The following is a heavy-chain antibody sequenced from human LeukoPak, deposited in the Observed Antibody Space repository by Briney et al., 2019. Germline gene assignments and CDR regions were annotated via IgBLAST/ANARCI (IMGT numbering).Heavy chain of an antibody. CDR1: GGSISSYY. D-gene: IGHD3-3*01. J-gene: IGHJ5*02. CDR3: ARGPLRSGYYRPNWFDP. CDR2: INHSGST. Sequence: SETLSLTCTVSGGSISSYYWSWIRQPPGKGLEWIGEINHSGSTNYNPSLKSRVTISVDTSKNQFSLKLSSVTAADTAMYYCARGPLRSGYYRPNWFDPWGQGTLVTVSS. V-gene: IGHV4-34*01.